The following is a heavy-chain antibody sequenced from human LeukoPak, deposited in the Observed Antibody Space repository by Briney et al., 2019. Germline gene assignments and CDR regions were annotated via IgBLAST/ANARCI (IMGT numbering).Heavy chain of an antibody. D-gene: IGHD4-17*01. J-gene: IGHJ4*02. Sequence: ASVKVSCKASGYTFTRYYMHWVRQAPGQGLEWMGIINPSGGNTNYAQKFQGRVTMTEDTSTDTAYMELSSLRSEDTAVYYCATLHDYGDYRDWGQGTLVTVSS. V-gene: IGHV1-46*01. CDR2: INPSGGNT. CDR1: GYTFTRYY. CDR3: ATLHDYGDYRD.